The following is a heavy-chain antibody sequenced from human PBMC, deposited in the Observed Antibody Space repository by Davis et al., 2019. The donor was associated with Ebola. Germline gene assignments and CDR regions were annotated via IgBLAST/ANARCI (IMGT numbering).Heavy chain of an antibody. J-gene: IGHJ4*02. CDR1: GYAFTSYA. V-gene: IGHV1-3*01. Sequence: ASVKVSCKASGYAFTSYAMHWVRQAPGQRLEWMGWINAGNGNTKYSQKFQGRVTITRDTSASTAYMELSSLRSEDTAVYYCARAITMIVVVPPDYWGQGTLVTVSS. CDR2: INAGNGNT. CDR3: ARAITMIVVVPPDY. D-gene: IGHD3-22*01.